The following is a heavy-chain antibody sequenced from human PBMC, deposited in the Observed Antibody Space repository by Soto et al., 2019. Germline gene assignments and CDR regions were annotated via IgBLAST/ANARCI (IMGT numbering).Heavy chain of an antibody. V-gene: IGHV3-74*01. J-gene: IGHJ6*02. CDR2: INSDGSST. CDR3: ARAPPTGGKQLVRGRGYYYGMDV. Sequence: HPGGSLRLSCAASGFTFSSYWMHWVRQAPGKGLVWVSRINSDGSSTSYADSVKGRFTISRDNAKNTLYLQMNSLRAEDTAVYYCARAPPTGGKQLVRGRGYYYGMDVWGQGTTVTVSS. CDR1: GFTFSSYW. D-gene: IGHD6-6*01.